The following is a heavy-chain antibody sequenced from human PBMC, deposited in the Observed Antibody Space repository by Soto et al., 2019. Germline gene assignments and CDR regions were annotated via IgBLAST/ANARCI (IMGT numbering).Heavy chain of an antibody. D-gene: IGHD2-2*03. Sequence: GEFLRISCNGSGYSFTSYCIGWVLRIRGKGLRWMWIIYPGDSDTRYSPSFQGQATISADKSISTAYLQWSSLKASDTAMYYCARHKPGYCSSTSCRPYYYYYGMDVWGQGTTVTVSS. CDR3: ARHKPGYCSSTSCRPYYYYYGMDV. V-gene: IGHV5-51*01. J-gene: IGHJ6*02. CDR2: IYPGDSDT. CDR1: GYSFTSYC.